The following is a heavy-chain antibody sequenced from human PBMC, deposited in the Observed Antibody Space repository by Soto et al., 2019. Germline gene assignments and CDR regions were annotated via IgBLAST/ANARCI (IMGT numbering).Heavy chain of an antibody. CDR3: ARHSGSNWDIVS. J-gene: IGHJ4*02. CDR2: INPYDSNT. D-gene: IGHD1-26*01. CDR1: GYSFTTYY. Sequence: PGESLKISCKGSGYSFTTYYISWVRLMPGKGLEWMGRINPYDSNTNYSPSFQGHVTISADKSIITAYLQWSSLKASDAAMYYCARHSGSNWDIVSWGQGTLVTVSS. V-gene: IGHV5-10-1*01.